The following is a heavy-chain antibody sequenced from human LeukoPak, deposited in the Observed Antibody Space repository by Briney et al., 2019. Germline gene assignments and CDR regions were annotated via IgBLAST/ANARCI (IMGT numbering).Heavy chain of an antibody. V-gene: IGHV3-30*04. CDR3: ARDRVVVAAQGLDY. Sequence: GGSLRLSCAASGFTFSSYAMHWVRQAPGKGLEWVAVISYDGGNKYYADSVKGRFTISRDNSKNTLYLQMNSLRAEDTAVYYCARDRVVVAAQGLDYWGQGTLVTVSS. D-gene: IGHD2-15*01. J-gene: IGHJ4*02. CDR1: GFTFSSYA. CDR2: ISYDGGNK.